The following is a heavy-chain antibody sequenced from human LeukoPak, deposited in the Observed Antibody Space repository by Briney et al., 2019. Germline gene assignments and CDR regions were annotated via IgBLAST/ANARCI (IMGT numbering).Heavy chain of an antibody. D-gene: IGHD1-26*01. J-gene: IGHJ4*02. V-gene: IGHV1-24*01. CDR1: GNTLSELS. CDR3: ATDHQWQLLGY. Sequence: ASVKVSCKVSGNTLSELSMHCVRQAPGKGREWMGGVDPEDDKNIYAQKFQGRVTMTEDTSTDTAYMELSNMRSEDTAVYYCATDHQWQLLGYWGQGPLVTVSS. CDR2: VDPEDDKN.